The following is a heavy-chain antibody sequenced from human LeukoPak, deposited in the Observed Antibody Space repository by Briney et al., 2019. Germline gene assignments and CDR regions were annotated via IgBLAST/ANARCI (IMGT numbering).Heavy chain of an antibody. Sequence: GGSLRLSCAVSGFTFSSYEMNWVRQALGKGLEWVSYISSDGNTKYYADSVKGRFTISRDNAKNSLYLQMNSLRAEDSAVYYCARVAGGGRGAMPRHDFDYWGQGTLVTVSS. D-gene: IGHD3-10*01. V-gene: IGHV3-48*03. J-gene: IGHJ4*02. CDR1: GFTFSSYE. CDR3: ARVAGGGRGAMPRHDFDY. CDR2: ISSDGNTK.